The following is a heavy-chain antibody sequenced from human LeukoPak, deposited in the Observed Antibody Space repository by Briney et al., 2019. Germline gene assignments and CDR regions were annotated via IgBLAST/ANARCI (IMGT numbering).Heavy chain of an antibody. D-gene: IGHD3-22*01. CDR1: GYTFTSYD. V-gene: IGHV1-46*01. CDR2: INPSGGST. J-gene: IGHJ4*02. CDR3: ARDYYYDSSGSDGDY. Sequence: ASVKVSCKASGYTFTSYDINWVRQAPGQGLEWMGIINPSGGSTSYAQKFQGRVTMTRDTSTSTVYMELSSLRSEDTAVYYCARDYYYDSSGSDGDYWGQGTLVTVSS.